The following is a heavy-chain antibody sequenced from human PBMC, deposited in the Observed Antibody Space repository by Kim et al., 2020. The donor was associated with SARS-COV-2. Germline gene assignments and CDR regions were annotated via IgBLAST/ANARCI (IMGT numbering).Heavy chain of an antibody. J-gene: IGHJ3*01. Sequence: GGSLRLSCAASGFTFSGSPMHWVRQASGKGLEWVARIRSRANSYATSYGASGQVRFTISRDDSKNTAYLQMNSLKTEDTDDYYCTRIPRTTLAFWDAFDV. CDR2: IRSRANSYAT. CDR3: TRIPRTTLAFWDAFDV. D-gene: IGHD3-3*02. V-gene: IGHV3-73*01. CDR1: GFTFSGSP.